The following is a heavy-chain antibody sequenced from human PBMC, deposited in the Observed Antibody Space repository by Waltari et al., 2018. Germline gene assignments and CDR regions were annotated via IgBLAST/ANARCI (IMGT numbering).Heavy chain of an antibody. Sequence: VHLVDSGGALVKPGWSLRLSCAAPGFTFSSYSMNWVRQAPAKGLVWVSYISQNSSYIFYADSMKGPFTISRDNDNNSLYLQMNSLGADDTAVYDCARDVVPAEYMDGWSKGTTVTVS. CDR3: ARDVVPAEYMDG. CDR1: GFTFSSYS. J-gene: IGHJ6*03. V-gene: IGHV3-21*01. CDR2: ISQNSSYI. D-gene: IGHD2-2*01.